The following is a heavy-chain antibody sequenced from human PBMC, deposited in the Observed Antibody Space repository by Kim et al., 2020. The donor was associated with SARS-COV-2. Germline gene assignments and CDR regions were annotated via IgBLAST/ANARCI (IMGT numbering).Heavy chain of an antibody. CDR1: GFTFSSYG. D-gene: IGHD3-10*01. Sequence: GGSLRLSCAASGFTFSSYGMHGVRQAPGKGLEWVAVIWYDGSNKYYADSVKGRFTISRDNSKNTLYLQMNSLRAEDTAVYYCARDADSMDDAFDIWGQGPRVPVSS. J-gene: IGHJ3*02. CDR2: IWYDGSNK. V-gene: IGHV3-33*08. CDR3: ARDADSMDDAFDI.